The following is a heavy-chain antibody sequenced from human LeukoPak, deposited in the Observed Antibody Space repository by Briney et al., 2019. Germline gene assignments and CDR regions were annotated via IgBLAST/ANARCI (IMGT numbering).Heavy chain of an antibody. D-gene: IGHD2-21*01. CDR1: GFTFSSYS. Sequence: GGSLRLSCAASGFTFSSYSMNWVRQAPGKGLEWVSSISSSSSYIYYADSVKGRFTISRDNAKNSLYLQMNSLSAEDTAVYYCARGAPGLWWDPPPPDYWGQGTLVTVSS. CDR3: ARGAPGLWWDPPPPDY. V-gene: IGHV3-21*01. CDR2: ISSSSSYI. J-gene: IGHJ4*02.